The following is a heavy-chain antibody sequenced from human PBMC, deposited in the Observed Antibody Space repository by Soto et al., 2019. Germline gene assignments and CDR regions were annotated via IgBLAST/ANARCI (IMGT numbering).Heavy chain of an antibody. V-gene: IGHV3-49*02. D-gene: IGHD2-21*01. CDR1: GFTFGYFS. J-gene: IGHJ4*02. Sequence: GGSLRLSCATSGFTFGYFSISWVRQAPGRGVEWVGFIRSKDYGGTTEYAASVKGRFAISRDDSTEIAYLQTNSLKIEDTAVYYCTREIPYFDSWGEGTVVTVCS. CDR2: IRSKDYGGTT. CDR3: TREIPYFDS.